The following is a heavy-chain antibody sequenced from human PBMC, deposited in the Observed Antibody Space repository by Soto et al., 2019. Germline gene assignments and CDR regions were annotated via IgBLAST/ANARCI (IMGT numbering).Heavy chain of an antibody. CDR1: GFTFSSYA. V-gene: IGHV3-23*01. J-gene: IGHJ4*02. D-gene: IGHD3-10*01. CDR2: ISGSGGST. CDR3: AKPYGYLFY. Sequence: GSVRLSCAASGFTFSSYAISWVRQAPGKGLEWVSAISGSGGSTYYADAVKGRFTISRDNSKNTLYLQMNSLRAEDTAVYYCAKPYGYLFYWGQGTLVTVSS.